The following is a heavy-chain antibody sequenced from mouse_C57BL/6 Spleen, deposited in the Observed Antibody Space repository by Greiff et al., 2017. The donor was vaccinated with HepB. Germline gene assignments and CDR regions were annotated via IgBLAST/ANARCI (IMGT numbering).Heavy chain of an antibody. CDR1: GYTFTNYW. Sequence: QVQLQQSGAELVRPGTSVKMSCKASGYTFTNYWIGWAKQRPGHGLEWIGDIYPGGGYTNYNEKFKGKATLTADKSSSTAYMQFSSLTSEDSAIYYCGIYYDYRYYAMDYWGQGTSVTVSS. CDR3: GIYYDYRYYAMDY. V-gene: IGHV1-63*01. J-gene: IGHJ4*01. CDR2: IYPGGGYT. D-gene: IGHD2-4*01.